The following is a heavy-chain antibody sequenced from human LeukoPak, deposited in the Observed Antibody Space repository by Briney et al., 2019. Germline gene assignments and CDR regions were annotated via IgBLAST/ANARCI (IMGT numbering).Heavy chain of an antibody. Sequence: SETLSLTCTVSGGSISSYYWSWIRQPPGKGLEWIGYIYYSGSTNYNPSLKSRVTISVDTSKNQFSLKLSSVTAADTAIYYCAKDPGSSWYVDVWGKGTTVTVSS. CDR3: AKDPGSSWYVDV. CDR2: IYYSGST. CDR1: GGSISSYY. D-gene: IGHD6-13*01. J-gene: IGHJ6*03. V-gene: IGHV4-59*12.